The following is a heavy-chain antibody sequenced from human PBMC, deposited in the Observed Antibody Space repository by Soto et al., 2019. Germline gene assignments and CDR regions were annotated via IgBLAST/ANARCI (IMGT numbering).Heavy chain of an antibody. CDR2: IKDGGRT. J-gene: IGHJ4*02. Sequence: QVQLQQWGAGLLKPSETLSLNCAVNGGSLSGYYWSWIRQPPGKGLEWIGEIKDGGRTNYSPSLKSRATIPSDTSNSQFSLRLYSVTAADTGVYYCARGQEGVVATHWDQGTLVTVSS. D-gene: IGHD5-12*01. CDR1: GGSLSGYY. V-gene: IGHV4-34*01. CDR3: ARGQEGVVATH.